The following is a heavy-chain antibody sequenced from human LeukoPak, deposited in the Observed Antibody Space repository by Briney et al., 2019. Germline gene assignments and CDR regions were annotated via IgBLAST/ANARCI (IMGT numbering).Heavy chain of an antibody. CDR3: ARDRSSGWYSLFDP. J-gene: IGHJ5*02. V-gene: IGHV4-31*03. CDR1: GGSISSGGYY. Sequence: SETLSLTCTVSGGSISSGGYYWSWIRQHPGKGLEWIGYIYYSGSTYYNPSLKSRVTISVDMSKNQFSLKLSSVTAADTAVYYCARDRSSGWYSLFDPWGQGTLVTVSS. CDR2: IYYSGST. D-gene: IGHD6-19*01.